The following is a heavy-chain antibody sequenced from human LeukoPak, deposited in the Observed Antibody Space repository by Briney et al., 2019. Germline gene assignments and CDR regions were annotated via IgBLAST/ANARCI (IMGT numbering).Heavy chain of an antibody. Sequence: ASXXVSCKASGYTFTSYYMHWVRQAPGQGLEWMGIINPSGGSTSYAQKFQGRVTMTRDTSTSTVYMELSSLRSEDTAVYYCAKDVSGYARTAFDYWGQGTLVTVSS. D-gene: IGHD3-3*01. CDR2: INPSGGST. CDR3: AKDVSGYARTAFDY. V-gene: IGHV1-46*01. CDR1: GYTFTSYY. J-gene: IGHJ4*02.